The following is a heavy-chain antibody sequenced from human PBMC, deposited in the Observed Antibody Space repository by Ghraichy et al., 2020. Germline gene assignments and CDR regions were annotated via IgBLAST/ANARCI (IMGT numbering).Heavy chain of an antibody. CDR1: GFTFSSYA. CDR2: LGADGRST. CDR3: AKEGGRLGEGAFDV. D-gene: IGHD3-10*01. Sequence: GESLNISCAASGFTFSSYAMHWVRQAPGKGLEWVSTLGADGRSTFYADSVKGRFTISRDKSKRTMYLQMNSLRADDTAVYYCAKEGGRLGEGAFDVWGQGTKVTVSS. V-gene: IGHV3-23*01. J-gene: IGHJ3*01.